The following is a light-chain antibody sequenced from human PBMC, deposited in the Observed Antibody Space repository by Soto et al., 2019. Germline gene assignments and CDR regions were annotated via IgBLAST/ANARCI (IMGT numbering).Light chain of an antibody. V-gene: IGLV2-23*02. CDR3: CSYATVSTFV. CDR2: EDN. CDR1: SSDVGTYNF. J-gene: IGLJ1*01. Sequence: QSALTQPASVSFSPGQSITISCTGTSSDVGTYNFVSWYQQHPGKAPKLLISEDNKRPSGVSNRFSGSKSGNTASLSISGLQAEDEADYYCCSYATVSTFVFGTGTKVTVL.